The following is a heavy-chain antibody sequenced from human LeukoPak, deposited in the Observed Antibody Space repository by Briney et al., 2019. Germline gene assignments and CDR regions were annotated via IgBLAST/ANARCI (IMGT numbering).Heavy chain of an antibody. J-gene: IGHJ4*02. CDR1: GFTLTNHG. D-gene: IGHD2-15*01. Sequence: GGSLRLSCAVSGFTLTNHGVRWVRRAPGRGLEWVSIITGTGGKYYGDSVKGRFVLSRDNSKNTVYMQMSSLRAEDTATYYCAKDYCRDGNCPFPFLGSWGQGTQVTVSS. CDR2: ITGTGGK. CDR3: AKDYCRDGNCPFPFLGS. V-gene: IGHV3-23*01.